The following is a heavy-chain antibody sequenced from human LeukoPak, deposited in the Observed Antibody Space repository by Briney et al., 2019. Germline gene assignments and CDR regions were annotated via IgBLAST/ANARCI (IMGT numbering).Heavy chain of an antibody. Sequence: SVKVSCKASGGTFSSYAISWVRQAPGQGLEWMGGIIPIFGTANYAQKFQGRVTITADESTSTAYMELSSLRSEDTAVYHCAREATSLSRSWFDPWGQGTLVTVSS. D-gene: IGHD1-26*01. V-gene: IGHV1-69*13. CDR2: IIPIFGTA. J-gene: IGHJ5*02. CDR1: GGTFSSYA. CDR3: AREATSLSRSWFDP.